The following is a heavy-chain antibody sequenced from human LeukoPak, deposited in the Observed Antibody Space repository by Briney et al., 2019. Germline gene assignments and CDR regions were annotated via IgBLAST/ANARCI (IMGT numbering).Heavy chain of an antibody. D-gene: IGHD6-13*01. CDR1: GYSFTTYW. V-gene: IGHV5-51*01. Sequence: GESLKISCKGSGYSFTTYWIAWVRQMPGKGLEWMGIIYPGDSDTRYSPSFQSQVTISADKSIGTAYLQWSSLKASDTAIYYCARRSYTSNWYFDYWGQGTLVTVSS. J-gene: IGHJ4*02. CDR3: ARRSYTSNWYFDY. CDR2: IYPGDSDT.